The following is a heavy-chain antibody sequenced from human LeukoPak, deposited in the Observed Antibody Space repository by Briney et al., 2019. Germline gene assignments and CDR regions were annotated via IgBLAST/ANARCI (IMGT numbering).Heavy chain of an antibody. J-gene: IGHJ4*02. Sequence: GGSLRLSCAASGFTFSSYAMDWVRQAPGMGLEWVSGISASGDSTYYAGSVKGRFTISRDNSNSALYLQMNSLRAEDTAVYYCAKEWTSAWSEGYVDYWGQGTLVTVSS. V-gene: IGHV3-23*01. CDR1: GFTFSSYA. CDR2: ISASGDST. CDR3: AKEWTSAWSEGYVDY. D-gene: IGHD6-19*01.